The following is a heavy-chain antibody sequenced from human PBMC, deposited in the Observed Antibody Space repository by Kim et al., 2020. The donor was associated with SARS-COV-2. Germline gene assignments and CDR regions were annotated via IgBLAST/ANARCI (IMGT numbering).Heavy chain of an antibody. CDR1: GGTFSSYA. V-gene: IGHV1-69*13. CDR3: ARDRAWLRYFDWLSFDY. D-gene: IGHD3-9*01. Sequence: SVKVSCKASGGTFSSYAISWVRQAPGQGLELMGGIIPIFGTANYAQKFQGRVTITADESTSTAYMELSSLRSEDTAVYYCARDRAWLRYFDWLSFDYWGQGTLVTVSS. J-gene: IGHJ4*02. CDR2: IIPIFGTA.